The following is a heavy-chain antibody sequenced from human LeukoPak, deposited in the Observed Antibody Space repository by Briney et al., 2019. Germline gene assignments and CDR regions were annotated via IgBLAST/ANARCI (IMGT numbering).Heavy chain of an antibody. CDR3: ASRGEYTSEYFQH. D-gene: IGHD3-16*01. CDR1: GFTFSSYS. CDR2: ISSSSSTI. V-gene: IGHV3-48*04. J-gene: IGHJ1*01. Sequence: GGSLRLSCAASGFTFSSYSMNWVRQAPGKGLEWVSYISSSSSTIYYADSVKGRFTISRDNAKNSLYLQMNSLRAEDTAVYYCASRGEYTSEYFQHWGQGTLVTVSS.